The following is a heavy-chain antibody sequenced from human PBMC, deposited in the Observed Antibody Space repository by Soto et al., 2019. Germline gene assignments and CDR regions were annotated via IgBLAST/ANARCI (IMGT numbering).Heavy chain of an antibody. CDR1: GGSISSGDYY. J-gene: IGHJ4*02. D-gene: IGHD2-2*01. V-gene: IGHV4-30-4*01. Sequence: QVQLQESGPGLVKPSQTLSLTCTVSGGSISSGDYYWSWIRQPPGKGLEWLGYIYYSGSTYYNPSLKSRLTLSVDTSKNQFSLSLTCVTAADTALYYCARGRIHQDYWVQGTLVTVSS. CDR3: ARGRIHQDY. CDR2: IYYSGST.